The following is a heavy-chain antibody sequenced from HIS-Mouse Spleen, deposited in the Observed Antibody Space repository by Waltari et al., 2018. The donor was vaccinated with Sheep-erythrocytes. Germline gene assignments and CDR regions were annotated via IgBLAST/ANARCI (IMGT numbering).Heavy chain of an antibody. CDR3: AKDGGGNWFDP. Sequence: QVQLVESGGGVVQPGRSLRRSCAASVLTFSSYGMHWVRQAPGKGLEWVAVISYDGSNKYYADSVKGRLTISRDNSKNTLYLQMNSLRAEDTAVYYCAKDGGGNWFDPWGQGTLVTVSS. J-gene: IGHJ5*02. CDR2: ISYDGSNK. V-gene: IGHV3-30*18. CDR1: VLTFSSYG. D-gene: IGHD3-10*01.